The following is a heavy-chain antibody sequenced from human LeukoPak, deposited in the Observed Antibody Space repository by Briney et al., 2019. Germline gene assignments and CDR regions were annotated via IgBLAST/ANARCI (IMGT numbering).Heavy chain of an antibody. CDR3: ARERIYCSGGSCHLDY. CDR2: IKQDGSEK. V-gene: IGHV3-7*01. CDR1: GFTFSSYW. D-gene: IGHD2-15*01. J-gene: IGHJ4*02. Sequence: PGGSLRLSCAASGFTFSSYWMSWVRQAPGKGLEWVANIKQDGSEKYYVDSVKGRFTISRDNAKNSLYLQMNSLRAEDTAVYYCARERIYCSGGSCHLDYWGQGTLVTVSS.